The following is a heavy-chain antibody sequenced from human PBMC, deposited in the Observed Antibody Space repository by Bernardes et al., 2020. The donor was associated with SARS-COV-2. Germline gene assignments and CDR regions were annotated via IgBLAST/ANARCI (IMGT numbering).Heavy chain of an antibody. Sequence: GGSLRLSCAVSGFTFSSYTMNWVRQAPGKGLEWNSSISTSSSYISYSDSVRGRFTISRDNAKNSVSLQKNSLRAEDTAVYYCARVVFSNLYYFDYWGQGTPVTVSS. CDR1: GFTFSSYT. J-gene: IGHJ4*02. D-gene: IGHD4-4*01. CDR3: ARVVFSNLYYFDY. CDR2: ISTSSSYI. V-gene: IGHV3-21*06.